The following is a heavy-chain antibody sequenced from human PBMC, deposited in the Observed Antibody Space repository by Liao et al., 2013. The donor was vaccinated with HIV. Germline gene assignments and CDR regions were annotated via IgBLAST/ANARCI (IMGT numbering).Heavy chain of an antibody. J-gene: IGHJ5*02. V-gene: IGHV4-61*02. D-gene: IGHD3-10*01. CDR3: ARAPSGEWGNWFDP. CDR1: GGSISSGSYY. Sequence: QVQLQESGPGLVKPSQTLSLTCTVSGGSISSGSYYWSWIRQPAGKGLEWIGRISTSGTTTYNPSFQSRLTILVDTSKNQFSLKLSSVTAADTAVYYCARAPSGEWGNWFDPWGQGTLVTVSS. CDR2: ISTSGTT.